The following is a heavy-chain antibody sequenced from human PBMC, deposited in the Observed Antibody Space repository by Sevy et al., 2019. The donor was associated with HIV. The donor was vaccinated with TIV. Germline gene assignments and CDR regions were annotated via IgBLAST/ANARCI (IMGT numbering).Heavy chain of an antibody. J-gene: IGHJ4*02. CDR1: GDSVSSNSAA. CDR2: TYYRSKWYN. CDR3: ARESSTYYYDSSGSYYFDY. V-gene: IGHV6-1*01. D-gene: IGHD3-22*01. Sequence: QSQTLSLTCAISGDSVSSNSAAWNWIRQSPSRGLEWLGRTYYRSKWYNDYAVSVKSRITINPDTSKNQFSLHLNSVTPEDTAVYYCARESSTYYYDSSGSYYFDYWGQGTLVTVSS.